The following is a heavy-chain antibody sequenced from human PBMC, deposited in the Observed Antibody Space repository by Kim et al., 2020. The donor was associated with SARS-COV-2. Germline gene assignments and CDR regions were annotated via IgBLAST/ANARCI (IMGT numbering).Heavy chain of an antibody. CDR2: TYYSGST. CDR3: AGESYGDFDY. CDR1: GGSISSDGYY. J-gene: IGHJ4*02. V-gene: IGHV4-31*03. D-gene: IGHD4-17*01. Sequence: SETLSLTCTVSGGSISSDGYYWSWIRQHPGKGLVWIGYTYYSGSTYYNPPPQSRVTISADTSKYQFSLKLSSVTVAATAVYYCAGESYGDFDYWGQGTLVTVSS.